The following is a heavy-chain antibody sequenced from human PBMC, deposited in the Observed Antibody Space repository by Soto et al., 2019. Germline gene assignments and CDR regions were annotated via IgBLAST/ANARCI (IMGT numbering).Heavy chain of an antibody. Sequence: GGSLRLSCAASGFTFSSFGMHWVRQAPGTGLEWVAVIWRDGNIEAYTDSVKGRFSISRDNSKNTLYPQMNSLKPEDTAVYYCAKPPRYGCGHYYYGMDSWGRRTTVTVSS. D-gene: IGHD5-18*01. CDR1: GFTFSSFG. V-gene: IGHV3-30*02. J-gene: IGHJ6*02. CDR2: IWRDGNIE. CDR3: AKPPRYGCGHYYYGMDS.